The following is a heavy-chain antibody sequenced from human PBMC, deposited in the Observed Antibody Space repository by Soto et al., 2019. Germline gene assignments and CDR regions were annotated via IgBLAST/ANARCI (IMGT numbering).Heavy chain of an antibody. CDR2: IYYSGST. J-gene: IGHJ6*03. CDR1: GGSISSGIDY. CDR3: ARGGCSGGSCYPYYYYYMDV. V-gene: IGHV4-31*03. D-gene: IGHD2-15*01. Sequence: KASETLSLTCTVSGGSISSGIDYCSWIRQHPGKGLEWIGHIYYSGSTYYNPSLKSRLTISVDTSKNQFSLKLNSVTAADTAVYYCARGGCSGGSCYPYYYYYMDVWGEGTTVTVSS.